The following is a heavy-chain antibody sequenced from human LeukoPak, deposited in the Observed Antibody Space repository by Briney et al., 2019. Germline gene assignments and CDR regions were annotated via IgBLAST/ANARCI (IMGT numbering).Heavy chain of an antibody. J-gene: IGHJ4*02. CDR2: ISAYNGNT. V-gene: IGHV1-18*01. CDR1: GYTFTNYG. CDR3: ARDYSHYCSSTSCSFYFDY. Sequence: VASVKVSCKASGYTFTNYGITWVRQAPGQGLEWMGWISAYNGNTRYAQKFQGRVTMTTDTSTSTAYLELRNLRSDDTAIYYCARDYSHYCSSTSCSFYFDYWGQGTLVTVSS. D-gene: IGHD2-2*01.